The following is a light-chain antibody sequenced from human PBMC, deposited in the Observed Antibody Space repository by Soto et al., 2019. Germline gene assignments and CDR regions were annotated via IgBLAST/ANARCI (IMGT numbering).Light chain of an antibody. V-gene: IGLV2-14*01. CDR3: ASYRSSDTPYV. CDR2: EVT. CDR1: SSDIGTYNY. J-gene: IGLJ1*01. Sequence: QSVLTQTASVSGSPGQSITISCIGTSSDIGTYNYVSWYQHHPGKAPKLIIYEVTNRPSGVSPRFSGSKSGNTASLTISGLQAEDEADYYCASYRSSDTPYVFGTGTKVTVL.